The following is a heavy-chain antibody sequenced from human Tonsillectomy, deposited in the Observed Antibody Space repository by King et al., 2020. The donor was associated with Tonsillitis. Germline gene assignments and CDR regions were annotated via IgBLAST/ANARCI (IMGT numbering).Heavy chain of an antibody. Sequence: QLVQSGGGLVKPGGSLRLSCAASGFIFSDYNVNWVRQDPGKGLEWVSSITSSSSYMYYADSVKGRFTISRDNAKNSLYLQMNTLRAEDTAVYYCARHYYGSGTYDDAFDIWGQGTMVIVSS. CDR3: ARHYYGSGTYDDAFDI. CDR2: ITSSSSYM. CDR1: GFIFSDYN. V-gene: IGHV3-21*01. J-gene: IGHJ3*02. D-gene: IGHD3-10*01.